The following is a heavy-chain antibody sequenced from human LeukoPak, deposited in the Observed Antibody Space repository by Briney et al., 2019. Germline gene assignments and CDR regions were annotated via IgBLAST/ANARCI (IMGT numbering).Heavy chain of an antibody. V-gene: IGHV1-2*02. Sequence: ASVKVSCKASGYTFTGYYMHWVRPAPGQGLEWMGWINPNSGGTNYAQKLQGRVTMTTDTSTSTAYMELRSLRSDDTAVYYCASARGSSSWYRMNEGEYYFDYWGQGTLVTVSS. CDR2: INPNSGGT. J-gene: IGHJ4*02. CDR3: ASARGSSSWYRMNEGEYYFDY. D-gene: IGHD6-13*01. CDR1: GYTFTGYY.